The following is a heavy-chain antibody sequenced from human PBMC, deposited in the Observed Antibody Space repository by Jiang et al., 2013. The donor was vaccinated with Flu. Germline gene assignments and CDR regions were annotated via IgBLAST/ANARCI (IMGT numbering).Heavy chain of an antibody. CDR1: GDSFSGYY. CDR3: ARGNWNRSAEYFQH. Sequence: LLKPSETLSLTCAIYGDSFSGYYWSWIRQPPGKGLEWIGEINRGGSTNYNPSLKSRVTISVDTSKNQFSLKLSSVIAADTAIYYCARGNWNRSAEYFQHWGQGTLVTVSS. J-gene: IGHJ1*01. D-gene: IGHD1/OR15-1a*01. CDR2: INRGGST. V-gene: IGHV4-34*01.